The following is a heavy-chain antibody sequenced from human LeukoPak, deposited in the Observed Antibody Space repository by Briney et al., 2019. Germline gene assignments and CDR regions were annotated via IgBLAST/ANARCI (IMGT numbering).Heavy chain of an antibody. CDR3: ARGRYIVVVVAAHPFDY. Sequence: SETLSLTCAVYGGSFSGYYWSWIRQPPGKGLEWIGEINHSGSTNYNPSLKSRVTISVDTSKNQFSLKLSSVTAADTAVYHCARGRYIVVVVAAHPFDYWGQGTLVTVSS. CDR1: GGSFSGYY. V-gene: IGHV4-34*01. J-gene: IGHJ4*02. CDR2: INHSGST. D-gene: IGHD2-15*01.